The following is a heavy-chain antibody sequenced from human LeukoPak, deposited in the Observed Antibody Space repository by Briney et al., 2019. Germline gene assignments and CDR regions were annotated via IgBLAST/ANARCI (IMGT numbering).Heavy chain of an antibody. CDR2: INPNSGDT. CDR3: ARATGTYWWFDS. J-gene: IGHJ5*01. Sequence: GAAVKVSCKASGYTLTDYYIHWVRQAPGQGLEWMGWINPNSGDTNYAQKFQGWVTMTRDMSIGTAYMELSRLRSDDTAIYYCARATGTYWWFDSWGQGTLVTVSS. CDR1: GYTLTDYY. D-gene: IGHD1-26*01. V-gene: IGHV1-2*04.